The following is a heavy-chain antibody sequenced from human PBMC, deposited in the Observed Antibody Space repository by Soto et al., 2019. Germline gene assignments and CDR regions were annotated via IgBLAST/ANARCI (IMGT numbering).Heavy chain of an antibody. J-gene: IGHJ4*02. V-gene: IGHV1-18*01. CDR1: GYTFTSYG. D-gene: IGHD1-26*01. Sequence: ASVKVSCKASGYTFTSYGISWVRQAPGQGLEWMGWISAYNGNTNYAQKLQGRVTMTTDTSTSTAYMELRSLRSDDTAVYYCARDTLVVGATAFDYWGQETLVTVSS. CDR3: ARDTLVVGATAFDY. CDR2: ISAYNGNT.